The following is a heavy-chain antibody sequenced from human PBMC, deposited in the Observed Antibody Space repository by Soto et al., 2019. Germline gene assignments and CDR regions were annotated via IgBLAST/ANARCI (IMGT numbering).Heavy chain of an antibody. CDR3: ASPLRSGSYYPAAFDI. CDR1: GGTFSSYA. D-gene: IGHD1-26*01. V-gene: IGHV1-69*13. CDR2: IVPIFGTA. J-gene: IGHJ3*02. Sequence: SVKVSCKASGGTFSSYAISWVRQAPGQGLEWMGGIVPIFGTANYAQKFQGRVTITADESTSTAYMELSSLRSEDTAVYYCASPLRSGSYYPAAFDIWGQGTMVTVSS.